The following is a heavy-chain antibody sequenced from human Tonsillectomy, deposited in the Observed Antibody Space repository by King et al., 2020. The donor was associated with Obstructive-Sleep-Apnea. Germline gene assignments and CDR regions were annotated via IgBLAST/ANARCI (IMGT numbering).Heavy chain of an antibody. J-gene: IGHJ4*02. CDR3: VRDYGYSAYN. CDR1: GFTFINSW. CDR2: INSDGSNT. D-gene: IGHD5-12*01. V-gene: IGHV3-74*01. Sequence: VQLVESGGGLVQPGGSLRLSCAASGFTFINSWMHWVRQAPGKGLVWVSHINSDGSNTNYADSVKGRFTISRDNAKNTLYLQMNSLRAEDTAVYYCVRDYGYSAYNWGQGTLVTVSS.